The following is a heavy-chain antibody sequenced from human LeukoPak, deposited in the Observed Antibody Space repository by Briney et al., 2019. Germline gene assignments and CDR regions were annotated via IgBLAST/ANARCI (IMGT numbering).Heavy chain of an antibody. CDR2: ISSSGSTI. CDR3: ARADPRDKYYFDY. V-gene: IGHV3-11*01. Sequence: GGSLRLSCAASGFTFSDYYMSWIRQAPGKGLEWVSYISSSGSTIYYADSVKGRFTISRDNAKNSLYLQMNSLRAEDTAVYYCARADPRDKYYFDYWGQRTLVTVSS. CDR1: GFTFSDYY. J-gene: IGHJ4*02. D-gene: IGHD3-10*01.